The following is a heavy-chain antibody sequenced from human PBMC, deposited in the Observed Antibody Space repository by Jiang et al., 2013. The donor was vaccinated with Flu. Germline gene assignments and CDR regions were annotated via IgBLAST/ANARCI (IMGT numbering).Heavy chain of an antibody. D-gene: IGHD1-26*01. Sequence: TSRCLWWVLQWLLLELDPPAPRKGLEWIGEINHSGSTNYNPSLKSRVTISVDTSKNQFSLKLSSVTAADTAVYYCARGRGSNDLDYWGQGTLVTVSS. J-gene: IGHJ4*02. CDR3: ARGRGSNDLDY. CDR2: INHSGST. V-gene: IGHV4-34*01. CDR1: WVLQWLL.